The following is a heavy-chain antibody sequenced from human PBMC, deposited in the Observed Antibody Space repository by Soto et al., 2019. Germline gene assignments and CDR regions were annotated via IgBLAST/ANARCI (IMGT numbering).Heavy chain of an antibody. Sequence: QVTLKESGPVLVKPTETLTLTCTVSGFSLSNARMGVSWIRQPPGKALEWLAHIFSNDEKSYSTSLKSRLTISKDTSKSQVVLTMTNMDPVDTATYYCARSIVDGYNPSQNFDYWGQGTLVTVSS. CDR3: ARSIVDGYNPSQNFDY. J-gene: IGHJ4*02. CDR2: IFSNDEK. CDR1: GFSLSNARMG. D-gene: IGHD5-12*01. V-gene: IGHV2-26*01.